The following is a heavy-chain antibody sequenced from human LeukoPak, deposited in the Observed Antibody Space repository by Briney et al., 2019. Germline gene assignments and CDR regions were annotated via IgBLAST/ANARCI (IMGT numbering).Heavy chain of an antibody. CDR2: ISATGFTT. CDR1: GFTFSSYT. D-gene: IGHD1-26*01. Sequence: QTGGSLRLSCAASGFTFSSYTMSWVRQAPGKGLEWISVISATGFTTYHTDSVKGRFTISRDNSKSMLYLQMDGLRAEDTAIYFCAKDVQVGPTRGSFDFWGQGTLVTVSS. V-gene: IGHV3-23*01. J-gene: IGHJ4*03. CDR3: AKDVQVGPTRGSFDF.